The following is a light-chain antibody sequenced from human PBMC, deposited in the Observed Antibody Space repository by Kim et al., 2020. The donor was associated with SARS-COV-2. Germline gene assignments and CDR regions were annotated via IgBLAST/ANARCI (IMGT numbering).Light chain of an antibody. J-gene: IGLJ1*01. CDR2: GKY. Sequence: SSELTQDPAVSVALGQTVRITCQGDSLRSYYASWYQQKPGQAPVLVIYGKYNRPSGIPDRFSGSSSGNTASLTITGAQAEDEAAYYCNSRDSSGDHYVFGTGTQVTVL. V-gene: IGLV3-19*01. CDR1: SLRSYY. CDR3: NSRDSSGDHYV.